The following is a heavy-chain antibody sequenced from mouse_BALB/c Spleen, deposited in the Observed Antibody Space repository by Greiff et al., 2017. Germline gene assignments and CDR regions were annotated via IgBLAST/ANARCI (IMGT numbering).Heavy chain of an antibody. CDR2: INPSTGYT. D-gene: IGHD2-2*01. CDR3: ARGLRRYYFDY. Sequence: VQLQQSGAELAKPGASVKMSCKASGYTFTSYWMHWVKQRPGQGLEWIGYINPSTGYTEYNQKFKDKATLTADKSSSTAYMQLSSLTSEDSAVYYCARGLRRYYFDYWGQGTTLTVSS. V-gene: IGHV1-7*01. J-gene: IGHJ2*01. CDR1: GYTFTSYW.